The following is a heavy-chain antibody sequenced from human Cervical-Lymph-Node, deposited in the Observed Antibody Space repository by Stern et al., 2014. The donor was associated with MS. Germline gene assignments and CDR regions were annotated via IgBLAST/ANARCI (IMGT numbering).Heavy chain of an antibody. D-gene: IGHD3-10*02. V-gene: IGHV5-51*01. CDR1: GYIFTNYW. CDR3: ARGNITLIREDYFNY. CDR2: IYPGGSDT. J-gene: IGHJ4*02. Sequence: VQLVESGAEVKKPGESLKISCKGSGYIFTNYWIGWVRQMPGQGLEWMGIIYPGGSDTRYSPSFQGQVTISADKSISTAYLQWNSLRASDTAIYYCARGNITLIREDYFNYWGQGTLVTVSS.